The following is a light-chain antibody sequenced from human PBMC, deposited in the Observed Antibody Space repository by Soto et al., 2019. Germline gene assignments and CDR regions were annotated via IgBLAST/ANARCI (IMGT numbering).Light chain of an antibody. J-gene: IGKJ1*01. Sequence: VWTKSQNTLSLARRERATLSCRSRKSFIHSYLAWYQQKPGQAPRLLIYAASSRATGIPDRFSGSGSGTDFNLTIPRLEPEDLPLYYCQQYGSFPRTFGQGTKVDIK. CDR2: AAS. CDR3: QQYGSFPRT. CDR1: KSFIHSY. V-gene: IGKV3-20*01.